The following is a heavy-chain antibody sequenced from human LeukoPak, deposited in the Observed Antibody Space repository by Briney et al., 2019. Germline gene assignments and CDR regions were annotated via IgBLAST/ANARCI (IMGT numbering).Heavy chain of an antibody. CDR2: IYHSGST. D-gene: IGHD3-9*01. CDR1: GGSISSGGYY. V-gene: IGHV4-30-2*01. J-gene: IGHJ6*02. Sequence: SETLSLTCTVSGGSISSGGYYWSWIRQPPGKGLEWIGYIYHSGSTYYNPSLKSRVTLSVDRSKNQFSLKLSSVTAADTAVYYCARDRGKSYDILTGSPLYGMDVWGQGTTVTVSS. CDR3: ARDRGKSYDILTGSPLYGMDV.